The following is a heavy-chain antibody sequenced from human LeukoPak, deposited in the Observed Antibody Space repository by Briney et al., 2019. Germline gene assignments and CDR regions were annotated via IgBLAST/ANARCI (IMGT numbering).Heavy chain of an antibody. CDR2: INSDGSST. D-gene: IGHD6-13*01. Sequence: PGRSLRLSCAASGFTFSSYWMHWVRQAPGKGLVWVSRINSDGSSTSYADSVKGRFTISRDNAKNTLYLQMNSLRAEDTAVYYCARSLAAAGTGLDYWGQGTLVTVSS. CDR1: GFTFSSYW. CDR3: ARSLAAAGTGLDY. J-gene: IGHJ4*02. V-gene: IGHV3-74*01.